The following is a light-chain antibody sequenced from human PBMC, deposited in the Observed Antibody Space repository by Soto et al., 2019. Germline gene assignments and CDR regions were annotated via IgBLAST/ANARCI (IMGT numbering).Light chain of an antibody. Sequence: EIVLTQSPGTLSLSPGERATLSCRASQSVSSSYLAWYQQKPGQAPRLLIYGASSRATGIPDRFSGSGSGTDFPLTISRLEPEEFAVYYCQQYGSSPLTFGQGTKVEIK. V-gene: IGKV3-20*01. CDR2: GAS. J-gene: IGKJ1*01. CDR3: QQYGSSPLT. CDR1: QSVSSSY.